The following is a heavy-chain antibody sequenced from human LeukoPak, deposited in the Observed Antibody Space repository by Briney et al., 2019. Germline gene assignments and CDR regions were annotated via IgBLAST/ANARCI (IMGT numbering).Heavy chain of an antibody. V-gene: IGHV1-2*02. J-gene: IGHJ4*02. CDR3: ARVGCSGGSCYVRSLEY. CDR2: INPNSGGT. Sequence: GASAKVSCKASGYTFTGYYMHWVRQAPGQGLEWMGWINPNSGGTNYAQKFQGRVTMTRDTSISTAYVELSRLRSDDTAVYYCARVGCSGGSCYVRSLEYWGQGTLVTVSS. D-gene: IGHD2-15*01. CDR1: GYTFTGYY.